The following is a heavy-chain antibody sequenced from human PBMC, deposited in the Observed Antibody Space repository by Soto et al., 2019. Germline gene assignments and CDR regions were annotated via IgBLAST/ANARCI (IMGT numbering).Heavy chain of an antibody. J-gene: IGHJ4*02. V-gene: IGHV1-18*04. CDR2: ISAYNGNT. CDR1: GYTFTSYG. Sequence: GASVKVSCKASGYTFTSYGISWVRQAPGQGLEWMGWISAYNGNTNYAQKLQGRVTMTTDTSTSTAYMELRSLRSDATAVYYCARRAPYYDSSGYYYTFDYWGQGTLVTVSS. D-gene: IGHD3-22*01. CDR3: ARRAPYYDSSGYYYTFDY.